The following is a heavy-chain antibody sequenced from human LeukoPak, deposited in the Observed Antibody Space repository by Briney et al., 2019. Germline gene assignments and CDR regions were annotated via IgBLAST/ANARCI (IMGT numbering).Heavy chain of an antibody. D-gene: IGHD7-27*01. J-gene: IGHJ6*03. CDR1: GGSISSRSYY. Sequence: SETLSLTCTVSGGSISSRSYYWGWIRQPPGKGLERVGSIYYSGSTYYNPSLPSRVTISLDTSKHQFSLKLSSVTAADTAVYYCARHVPNFWGSAPYYYYMDVWGKGTTVTVSS. CDR3: ARHVPNFWGSAPYYYYMDV. V-gene: IGHV4-39*01. CDR2: IYYSGST.